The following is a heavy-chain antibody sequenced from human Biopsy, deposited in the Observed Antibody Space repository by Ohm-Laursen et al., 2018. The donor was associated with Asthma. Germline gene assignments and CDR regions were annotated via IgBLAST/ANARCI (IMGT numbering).Heavy chain of an antibody. V-gene: IGHV1-18*01. CDR1: GYTVNSAG. D-gene: IGHD3-10*01. J-gene: IGHJ6*02. CDR3: ARAVDYSRYYGIDV. Sequence: GASVNVSCKTSGYTVNSAGITWVRQAPGPGLEWMGWISVYNGNTKVAQKLQDRVTMITDTSTSTAYMELRSLRSDDTAVYFCARAVDYSRYYGIDVWGQGPTVTVS. CDR2: ISVYNGNT.